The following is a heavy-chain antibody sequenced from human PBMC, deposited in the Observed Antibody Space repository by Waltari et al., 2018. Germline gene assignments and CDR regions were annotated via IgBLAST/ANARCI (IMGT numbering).Heavy chain of an antibody. CDR3: ATYSASRGFNY. D-gene: IGHD6-13*01. V-gene: IGHV3-30*02. CDR1: GFAFSPGG. CDR2: IRSDGSNI. Sequence: QVQLVESGGGVVQPGESLRLSCPDSGFAFSPGGLPWARQAPGKGLEWVAYIRSDGSNINYADSVKGRFTISRDNSKNTLYLQMNSLRAEDTAVYYCATYSASRGFNYWGQGTLVTVSS. J-gene: IGHJ4*02.